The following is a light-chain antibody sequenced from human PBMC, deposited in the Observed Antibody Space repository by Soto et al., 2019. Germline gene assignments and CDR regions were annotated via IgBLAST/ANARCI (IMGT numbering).Light chain of an antibody. CDR3: QRYNIWPPWT. Sequence: EIVMTQSPATLSVTPGERATLSCRASQSLSSNLAWYQQKPGQAPRLLIYGASTRATGIPARFSGSGSGTEFTLTISSLQSEDFAVYYCQRYNIWPPWTFGQGTKVDIK. CDR2: GAS. J-gene: IGKJ1*01. V-gene: IGKV3-15*01. CDR1: QSLSSN.